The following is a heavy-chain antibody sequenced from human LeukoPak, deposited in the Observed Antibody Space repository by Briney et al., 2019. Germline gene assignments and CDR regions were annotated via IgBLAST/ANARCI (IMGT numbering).Heavy chain of an antibody. Sequence: GGSLRLSCAASGFTFSSYGMSWVRQAPGKGLEWVSAISGSGGSTYHADSVKGRFTISRDNSKNTLYLQMNSLRAEDTAVYYCAKGTLVVPAAMVHYYYYMDVWGKGTTVTISS. D-gene: IGHD2-2*01. CDR2: ISGSGGST. CDR3: AKGTLVVPAAMVHYYYYMDV. V-gene: IGHV3-23*01. J-gene: IGHJ6*03. CDR1: GFTFSSYG.